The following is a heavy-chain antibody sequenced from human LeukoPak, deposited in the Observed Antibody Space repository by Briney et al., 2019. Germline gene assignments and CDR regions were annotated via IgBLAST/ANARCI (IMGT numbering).Heavy chain of an antibody. J-gene: IGHJ5*02. D-gene: IGHD5-24*01. Sequence: SETLSLTCAVYGRSFSGYYWSWIRQPPGKGLEWIGEINHSGSTNYNPSLKSRVTISVDTSKNQFSLKLSSVTAADTAVYYCARRETPTWFDPWGQGTLVTVSS. CDR1: GRSFSGYY. V-gene: IGHV4-34*01. CDR3: ARRETPTWFDP. CDR2: INHSGST.